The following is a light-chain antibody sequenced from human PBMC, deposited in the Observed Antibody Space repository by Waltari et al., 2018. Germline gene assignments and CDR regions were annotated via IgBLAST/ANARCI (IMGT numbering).Light chain of an antibody. J-gene: IGLJ1*01. V-gene: IGLV2-14*01. CDR2: EVS. CDR1: SSDVGGYNH. Sequence: QSALTQAASVSGSPGQSITISCTGTSSDVGGYNHVSWYQHHPGKAPKLIISEVSTRPSWVSYRFSGSKSGNTSSLTISGLQAEDEADYYCSSYTSSSIPYVFGTGTKVTVL. CDR3: SSYTSSSIPYV.